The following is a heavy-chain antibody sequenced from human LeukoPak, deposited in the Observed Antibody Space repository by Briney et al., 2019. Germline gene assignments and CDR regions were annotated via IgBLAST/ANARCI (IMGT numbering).Heavy chain of an antibody. J-gene: IGHJ1*01. D-gene: IGHD1-26*01. CDR3: ARARRNYSGSSRGNAEYFQH. V-gene: IGHV4-34*01. CDR1: GGSFSGYY. Sequence: SETLSLTCAVYGGSFSGYYWSWIRQPPGKGLEWIGEINHSGSTNYNPSLKSRVTISVDTSKNQFSLKLSSVTAADTAVYYCARARRNYSGSSRGNAEYFQHWGQGTLVTVSS. CDR2: INHSGST.